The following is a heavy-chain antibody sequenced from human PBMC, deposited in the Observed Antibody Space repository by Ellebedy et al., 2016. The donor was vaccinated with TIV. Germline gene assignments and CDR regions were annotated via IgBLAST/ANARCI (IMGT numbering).Heavy chain of an antibody. CDR3: VRVAAVGYFYYMDV. J-gene: IGHJ6*03. CDR1: GFTFSTYA. CDR2: ISYEGSNQ. V-gene: IGHV3-30*04. D-gene: IGHD6-19*01. Sequence: GGSLRLXXAVSGFTFSTYAMNWVRQAPGKGLEWVALISYEGSNQNYADSVKGRVTISRDNSQNTLHLQMNSLRVEDTAVYYCVRVAAVGYFYYMDVWGKGTTVTVSS.